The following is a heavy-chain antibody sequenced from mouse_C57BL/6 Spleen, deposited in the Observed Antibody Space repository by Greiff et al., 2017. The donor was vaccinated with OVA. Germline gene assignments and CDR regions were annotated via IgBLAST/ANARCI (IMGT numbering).Heavy chain of an antibody. Sequence: DVKLQESGGGLVKPGGSLKLSCAASGFTFSSYTMSWVRQTPEKRLEWVATISGGGGNTYYPDSVKGRFTISRDNAKNTLYLQMSSLRSEDTALYYCARHGYFDYWGQGTTLTVSS. V-gene: IGHV5-9*01. J-gene: IGHJ2*01. CDR3: ARHGYFDY. CDR1: GFTFSSYT. CDR2: ISGGGGNT.